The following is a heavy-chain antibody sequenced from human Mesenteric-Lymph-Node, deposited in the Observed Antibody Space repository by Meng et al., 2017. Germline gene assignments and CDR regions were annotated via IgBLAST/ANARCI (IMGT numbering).Heavy chain of an antibody. CDR2: INHSGST. D-gene: IGHD6-19*01. V-gene: IGHV4-34*01. J-gene: IGHJ4*02. Sequence: GQLQQWGAGLLKPSETLSLPCAVVGGSFSGDYWSWIRQPPGKGLEWIGEINHSGSTNYNPSLKSRVTISVDTSKNQFSLKLSSVTAADTAVYYCARLRIAVARHNYFDYWGQGTLVTVSS. CDR1: GGSFSGDY. CDR3: ARLRIAVARHNYFDY.